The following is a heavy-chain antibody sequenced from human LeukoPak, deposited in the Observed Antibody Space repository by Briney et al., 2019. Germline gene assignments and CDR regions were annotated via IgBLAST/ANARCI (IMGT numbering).Heavy chain of an antibody. Sequence: SSETLSLTCAVYGGSFSGYYWSWIRQPPGKGLEWIGEINHSGSTNYNPSLKSRVPISVDTSKNQFSLKLSSVTAADTAVYYCARDYATDWFDPWGQGTLVTVSS. CDR2: INHSGST. D-gene: IGHD4-17*01. V-gene: IGHV4-34*01. CDR3: ARDYATDWFDP. CDR1: GGSFSGYY. J-gene: IGHJ5*02.